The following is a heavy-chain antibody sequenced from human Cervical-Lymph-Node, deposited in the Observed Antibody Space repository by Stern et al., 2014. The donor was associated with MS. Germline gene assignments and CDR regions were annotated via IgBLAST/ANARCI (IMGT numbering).Heavy chain of an antibody. CDR1: GFTFSSYA. D-gene: IGHD6-13*01. Sequence: EMQLVESGGGLVQPGGSLRLSCAASGFTFSSYAMSCVRPAPGQGLEWVSAISGSVGSTFYADAVKGRFTISRDNSKNTLYLQMNSLRAEDTAVYYCAKEGIDWYFDLWGRGTLVTVSS. V-gene: IGHV3-23*04. CDR2: ISGSVGST. CDR3: AKEGIDWYFDL. J-gene: IGHJ2*01.